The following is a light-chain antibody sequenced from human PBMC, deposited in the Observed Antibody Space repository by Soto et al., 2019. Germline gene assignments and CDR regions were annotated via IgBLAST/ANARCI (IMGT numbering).Light chain of an antibody. Sequence: DIQMTQSPSTLSASVGDTVTVTCRASQSISSYLNWYQQKPGKAPKLLIYAASSLQSGVPSRFSGSGSGTDFTLTISSLQPEDFATYYCQQSYSTRLTFGGGTKVDIK. CDR1: QSISSY. CDR3: QQSYSTRLT. V-gene: IGKV1-39*01. CDR2: AAS. J-gene: IGKJ4*01.